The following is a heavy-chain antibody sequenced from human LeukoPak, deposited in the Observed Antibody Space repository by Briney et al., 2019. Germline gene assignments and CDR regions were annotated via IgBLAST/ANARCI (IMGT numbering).Heavy chain of an antibody. Sequence: ASVKVSCKASGYTFTSYGINWVRQAPGQGLEWVGWMNPNSGGTVYAQNFQGRVTMTRDTSIGTAYMELNSLRSEDTAVYYCAKDVSWDIVVVVAATWEGEGFDYWGQGTLVTVSS. CDR3: AKDVSWDIVVVVAATWEGEGFDY. D-gene: IGHD2-15*01. CDR1: GYTFTSYG. V-gene: IGHV1-8*02. J-gene: IGHJ4*02. CDR2: MNPNSGGT.